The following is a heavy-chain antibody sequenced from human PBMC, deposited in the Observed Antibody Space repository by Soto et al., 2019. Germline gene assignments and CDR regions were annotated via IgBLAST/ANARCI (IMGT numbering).Heavy chain of an antibody. V-gene: IGHV3-15*01. CDR2: IKSKTDGGTT. D-gene: IGHD5-18*01. Sequence: KPGGSLRLSCAASGFTFSNAWMSWVRQAPGKGLEWVGRIKSKTDGGTTDYAAPVKGRFTISRDDSKNTLYLQMNSLKTEDTAVYYCTTTSNIQLWLPYWGQGTLVTVSS. CDR1: GFTFSNAW. J-gene: IGHJ4*02. CDR3: TTTSNIQLWLPY.